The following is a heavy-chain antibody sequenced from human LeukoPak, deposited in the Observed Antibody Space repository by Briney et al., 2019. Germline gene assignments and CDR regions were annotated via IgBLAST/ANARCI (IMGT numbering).Heavy chain of an antibody. V-gene: IGHV3-30-3*01. Sequence: PGGSLRLSCSTPGLTFSMSAMHWVRLAPGKGRDWVAVISFDGGNKSYADSVKGRFSISRDHSKNTLYLQMNSLGLDDTAVYFCARGRAGIAAAGFDYWGQGTLVTVSS. CDR1: GLTFSMSA. J-gene: IGHJ4*02. D-gene: IGHD6-13*01. CDR2: ISFDGGNK. CDR3: ARGRAGIAAAGFDY.